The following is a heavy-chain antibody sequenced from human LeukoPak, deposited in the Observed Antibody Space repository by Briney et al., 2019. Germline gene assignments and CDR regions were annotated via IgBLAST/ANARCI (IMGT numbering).Heavy chain of an antibody. J-gene: IGHJ4*02. Sequence: PGRSLRLSCAASGFTFSTYSMNWVRQAPGKGLEWISYISSTSSTIYYADSVKGRFTISRDNAKDSLYLQMNSLRNEDTAVYYCARDRGADYYYDSSAYDYPYYFDYWGQGTLVTVSS. CDR1: GFTFSTYS. CDR2: ISSTSSTI. D-gene: IGHD3-22*01. CDR3: ARDRGADYYYDSSAYDYPYYFDY. V-gene: IGHV3-48*02.